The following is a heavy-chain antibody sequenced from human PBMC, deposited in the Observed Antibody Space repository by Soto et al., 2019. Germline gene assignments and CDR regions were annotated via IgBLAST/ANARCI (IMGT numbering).Heavy chain of an antibody. CDR1: GFSFSSYS. CDR3: ARDRVGLRYFDWLLSTSFDY. CDR2: ISSSSSTI. Sequence: LRLSCAASGFSFSSYSMNWVRQAPGKGLEWVSYISSSSSTIYYAASVKGRVTISRDNAKNSLYLQMNSLRDEETAVYYCARDRVGLRYFDWLLSTSFDYWGQGTLVTVSS. J-gene: IGHJ4*02. V-gene: IGHV3-48*02. D-gene: IGHD3-9*01.